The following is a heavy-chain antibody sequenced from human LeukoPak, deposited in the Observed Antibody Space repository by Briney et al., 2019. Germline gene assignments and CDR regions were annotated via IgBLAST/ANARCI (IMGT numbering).Heavy chain of an antibody. Sequence: SETLSLTCTLSGGTIIDYYWSWIRQPPGKGLEWIGHIYTSGNTNYNPSLKSRVTMSVDTSKDQVSLKLRTVTAADTAVYYCARRGLTSLERYFDLWGRGTLVTVSS. J-gene: IGHJ2*01. CDR1: GGTIIDYY. D-gene: IGHD1-1*01. V-gene: IGHV4-4*09. CDR3: ARRGLTSLERYFDL. CDR2: IYTSGNT.